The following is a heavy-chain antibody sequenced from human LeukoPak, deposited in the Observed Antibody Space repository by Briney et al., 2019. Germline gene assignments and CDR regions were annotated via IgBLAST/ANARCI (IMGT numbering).Heavy chain of an antibody. CDR1: GYTFTSYG. D-gene: IGHD6-6*01. Sequence: ASVKVSCKASGYTFTSYGISWVRQAPGQGLEWMGWISAYNGNTNYAQKLQGRDTMTTDTSTSTAYMELRSLRSDDTAVYYCARDRARSYSSSSAAPIIDWGQGTLVTVSS. CDR2: ISAYNGNT. V-gene: IGHV1-18*01. CDR3: ARDRARSYSSSSAAPIID. J-gene: IGHJ4*02.